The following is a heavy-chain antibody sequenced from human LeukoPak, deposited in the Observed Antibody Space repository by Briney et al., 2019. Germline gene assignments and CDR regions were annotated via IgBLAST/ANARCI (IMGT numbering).Heavy chain of an antibody. CDR1: GGSISSSSYY. CDR3: ARGLFGMDV. Sequence: SETLSLTCTVSGGSISSSSYYWGWIRQPPGKGLEWIGSIYYSGSTYYNPSLKSRVTISVDTSKNQFSLKLSSVTAADTAVYYCARGLFGMDVWGQGTTVTVSS. J-gene: IGHJ6*02. V-gene: IGHV4-39*07. CDR2: IYYSGST.